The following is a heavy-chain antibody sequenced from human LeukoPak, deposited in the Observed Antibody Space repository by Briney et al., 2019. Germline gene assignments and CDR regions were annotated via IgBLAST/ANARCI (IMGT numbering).Heavy chain of an antibody. Sequence: KPSETLSLTCTVSGGSIGSYYWSWIRQPPGKGLEWIGYIYYSGSTNYNPSLKSRVTISVDTSKNQFSLKLSSVTAADTAVYYCTSVTGLNWFDPWGQGTLVTVSS. CDR3: TSVTGLNWFDP. CDR1: GGSIGSYY. CDR2: IYYSGST. D-gene: IGHD2/OR15-2a*01. J-gene: IGHJ5*02. V-gene: IGHV4-59*01.